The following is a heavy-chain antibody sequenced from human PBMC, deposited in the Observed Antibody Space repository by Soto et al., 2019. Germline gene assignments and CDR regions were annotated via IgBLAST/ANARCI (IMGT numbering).Heavy chain of an antibody. CDR3: ARGEYSYGIGFDP. CDR1: GGSISSYY. J-gene: IGHJ5*02. V-gene: IGHV4-59*01. CDR2: IYYSGST. Sequence: SETLSLTCTASGGSISSYYWSWIRQPPGKGLEWIGYIYYSGSTNYNPSLKSRVTISVDTSKNQFSLKLSSVTAADTAVYYCARGEYSYGIGFDPWGQGTLVTVSS. D-gene: IGHD5-18*01.